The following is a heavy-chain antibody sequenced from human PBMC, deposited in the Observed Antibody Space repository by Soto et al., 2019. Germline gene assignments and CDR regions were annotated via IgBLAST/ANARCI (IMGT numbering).Heavy chain of an antibody. CDR3: ARDAPITGSDYFDY. D-gene: IGHD1-20*01. CDR2: ISSSSSTI. Sequence: EVQLVESGGGLVQPGGSLRLSCAASGFTFSSYSMNWVRQAPGKGLEWVSYISSSSSTIYYADSVKGRFTISRDNAKNSLYLQMNSLRDEDTAVYYYARDAPITGSDYFDYCGQGTLVTVSS. V-gene: IGHV3-48*02. CDR1: GFTFSSYS. J-gene: IGHJ4*02.